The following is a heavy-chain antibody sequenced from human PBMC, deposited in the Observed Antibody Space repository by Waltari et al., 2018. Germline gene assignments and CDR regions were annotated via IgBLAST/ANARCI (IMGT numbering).Heavy chain of an antibody. Sequence: QVQLQESGPGLVKPSQTLSLTCPVSGGSISSGCYYLSWIRQPPGKGVEGNGYSDESGSNYYNPALKSRVTRSVDTSKNQVSLKLRSVTAADTAGYYCARDSEAIIDYWGQGTLVTVSS. V-gene: IGHV4-31*03. CDR3: ARDSEAIIDY. J-gene: IGHJ4*02. CDR1: GGSISSGCYY. CDR2: SDESGSN.